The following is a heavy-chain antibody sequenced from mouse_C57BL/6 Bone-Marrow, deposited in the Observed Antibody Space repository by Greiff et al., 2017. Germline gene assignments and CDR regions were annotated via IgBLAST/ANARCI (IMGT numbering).Heavy chain of an antibody. V-gene: IGHV7-3*01. J-gene: IGHJ2*01. CDR2: IRNKANGYTT. D-gene: IGHD2-3*01. CDR1: GFTFTDYY. Sequence: EVKVVESGGGLVQPGGSLSLSCAASGFTFTDYYMSWVRQPPGKALEWLGFIRNKANGYTTEYSASVKGRFTISRDNSQSILYLQMNALGSEDSATYYCARGYYYFDYWGQGTTLTVSS. CDR3: ARGYYYFDY.